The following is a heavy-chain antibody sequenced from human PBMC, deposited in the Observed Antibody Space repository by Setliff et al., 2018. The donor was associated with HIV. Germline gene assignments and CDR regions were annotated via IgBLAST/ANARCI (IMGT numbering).Heavy chain of an antibody. J-gene: IGHJ3*02. Sequence: ASVKVSCKASGYTFSSHYMHWVRQAPGKGLEWMGLINPSGDITSYAEKFQGRVTMTRDASTSTVHMELRGLRSEDTAIYYCASKGGSGNYPDSDAFDIWGQGTLVTVSS. CDR1: GYTFSSHY. CDR2: INPSGDIT. CDR3: ASKGGSGNYPDSDAFDI. D-gene: IGHD3-10*01. V-gene: IGHV1-46*01.